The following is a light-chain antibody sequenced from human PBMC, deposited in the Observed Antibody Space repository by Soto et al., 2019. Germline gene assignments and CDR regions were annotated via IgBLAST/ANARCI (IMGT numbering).Light chain of an antibody. CDR2: GAS. Sequence: VLTQSHGPLSLSPGETATLSCMASQTFSSTYLAWYQHKPGRAPRLLIDGASSRAAGIPDRFSGSGSGTDFTLTISRLEPEDLAVYYCQQYDYLVTFAQGTKVAI. V-gene: IGKV3-20*01. J-gene: IGKJ1*01. CDR3: QQYDYLVT. CDR1: QTFSSTY.